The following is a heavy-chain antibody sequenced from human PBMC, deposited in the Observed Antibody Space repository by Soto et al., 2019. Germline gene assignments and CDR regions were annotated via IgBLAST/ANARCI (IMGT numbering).Heavy chain of an antibody. V-gene: IGHV3-74*01. D-gene: IGHD3-16*01. J-gene: IGHJ4*02. Sequence: EVQLVESGGDLVQPGGSLRLSCVASGFTFSNYWIHWVRQAPGKGLVWVSRIHPDGTTIDYADSVKGRFTLSRDNAERTAYLQMNSLRADDTAVYYCVRGLIDIYGDEFWGQGILLTVSS. CDR3: VRGLIDIYGDEF. CDR2: IHPDGTTI. CDR1: GFTFSNYW.